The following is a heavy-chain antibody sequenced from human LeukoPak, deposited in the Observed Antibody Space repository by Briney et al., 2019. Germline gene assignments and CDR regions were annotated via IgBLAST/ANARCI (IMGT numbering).Heavy chain of an antibody. J-gene: IGHJ4*02. CDR1: GGTLSSYA. V-gene: IGHV1-69*13. Sequence: ASVKVSCKASGGTLSSYAISWVRQAPGQGLEWMGGIIPIFGTANYAQKFQGRVTITADESTSTAYMELSSLRSEDTAVYYCARDGPNTLEWFTNYFDYWGQGTLVTVSS. D-gene: IGHD3-3*01. CDR2: IIPIFGTA. CDR3: ARDGPNTLEWFTNYFDY.